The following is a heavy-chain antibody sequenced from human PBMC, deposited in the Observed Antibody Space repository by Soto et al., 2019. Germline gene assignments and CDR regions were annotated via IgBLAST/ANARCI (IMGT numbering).Heavy chain of an antibody. D-gene: IGHD3-10*01. CDR3: AGGVRNSGEFGY. J-gene: IGHJ4*02. Sequence: QVQLVQSGAEVKKPGSSVKVSCKASGGTFSSYAISWVRQAPGQGLEWMGGIIPLFGTANYAQKFQGRVKITADESTSTAYMELSSLRSADTAVYYFAGGVRNSGEFGYWGQGTLVTVSS. V-gene: IGHV1-69*12. CDR1: GGTFSSYA. CDR2: IIPLFGTA.